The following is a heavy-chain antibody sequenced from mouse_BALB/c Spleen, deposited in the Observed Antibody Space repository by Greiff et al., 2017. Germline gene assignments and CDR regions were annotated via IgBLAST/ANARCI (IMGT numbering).Heavy chain of an antibody. Sequence: QVQLKQPGAELVKPGASVKLSCKASGYTFTSYWMHWVKQRPGQGLEWIGEINPSNGRTNYNEKFKSKATLTVDKSSSTAYMQLSSLTSEDSAVYYCARDGNYEGDYWGQGTTLTVSS. CDR2: INPSNGRT. V-gene: IGHV1S81*02. J-gene: IGHJ2*01. D-gene: IGHD2-1*01. CDR3: ARDGNYEGDY. CDR1: GYTFTSYW.